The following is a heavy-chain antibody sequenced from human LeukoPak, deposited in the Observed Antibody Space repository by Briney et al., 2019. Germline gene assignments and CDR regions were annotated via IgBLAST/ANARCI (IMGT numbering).Heavy chain of an antibody. CDR3: ARTYGTGTFSDY. CDR2: ISSSKNYI. V-gene: IGHV3-21*01. D-gene: IGHD3-10*01. J-gene: IGHJ4*02. Sequence: GGSLRLSCAASGFTFSSYTMSWVRQAPGKGLGWVSSISSSKNYIYYADSVKGRFTISRDNANNSLYLEMNSLRAEDTAVFYCARTYGTGTFSDYWGQGTLVTVSS. CDR1: GFTFSSYT.